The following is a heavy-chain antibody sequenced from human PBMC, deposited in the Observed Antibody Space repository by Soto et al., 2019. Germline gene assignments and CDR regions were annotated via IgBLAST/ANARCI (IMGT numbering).Heavy chain of an antibody. CDR1: GGSISSYY. J-gene: IGHJ6*02. V-gene: IGHV4-59*08. Sequence: SETLSLTCTVSGGSISSYYWSWIRQPPGKGLEWIGYIYYSGSNNYNPSLKSRVTISVDTSKNQFSLKLSSVTAADTAVYYCARLIYGSGSSAPDYYYYYGMDVWGQGTTVTVSS. CDR3: ARLIYGSGSSAPDYYYYYGMDV. D-gene: IGHD3-10*01. CDR2: IYYSGSN.